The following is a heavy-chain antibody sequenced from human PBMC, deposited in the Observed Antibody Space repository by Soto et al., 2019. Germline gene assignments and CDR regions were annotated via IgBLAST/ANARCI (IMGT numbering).Heavy chain of an antibody. Sequence: QLQLQESGPGLVKPSETLSLTCTVSGGSISSSSYYWGWIRQPPGKGLEWIGSIYYSGSTYYNPSLKSRVTISVDTSKNQFSLKLSSVTAADTAVYYCASLDQDTAMVMDDNDYWGQGTLVTVSS. CDR2: IYYSGST. V-gene: IGHV4-39*01. CDR1: GGSISSSSYY. CDR3: ASLDQDTAMVMDDNDY. D-gene: IGHD5-18*01. J-gene: IGHJ4*02.